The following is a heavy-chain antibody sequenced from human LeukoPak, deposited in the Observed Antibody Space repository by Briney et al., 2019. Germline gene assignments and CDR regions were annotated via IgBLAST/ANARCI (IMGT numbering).Heavy chain of an antibody. CDR3: ARDYSGYDPMDYYYGMDV. D-gene: IGHD5-12*01. CDR2: IHYSGST. CDR1: GGSISSNTYY. Sequence: SETLSLTCTVSGGSISSNTYYWSWIRQPPGKGLEWIGYIHYSGSTNYNPSLKSRVTISVDTSKNQFSLKLSSVTAADTAVYYCARDYSGYDPMDYYYGMDVWGQGTTVTVSS. J-gene: IGHJ6*02. V-gene: IGHV4-61*01.